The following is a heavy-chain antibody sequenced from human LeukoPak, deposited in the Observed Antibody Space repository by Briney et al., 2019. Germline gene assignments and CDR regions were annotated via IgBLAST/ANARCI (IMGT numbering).Heavy chain of an antibody. CDR3: AKDQFSSSWNGGDY. D-gene: IGHD6-13*01. J-gene: IGHJ4*02. CDR2: ISGSGGST. CDR1: GFTFSSYA. Sequence: GGSLRLSCAASGFTFSSYAMSWVRQAPGKGLEWVSAISGSGGSTYYADSVKGRFTISRDNSKNTLYLQMNSLRAEDTAVYYCAKDQFSSSWNGGDYWGQGALVTVSS. V-gene: IGHV3-23*01.